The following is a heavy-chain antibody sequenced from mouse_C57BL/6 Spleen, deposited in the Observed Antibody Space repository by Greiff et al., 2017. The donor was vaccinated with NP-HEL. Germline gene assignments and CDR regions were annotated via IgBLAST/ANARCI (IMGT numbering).Heavy chain of an antibody. CDR2: IDPSDSYT. Sequence: VQLQQPGAELVRPGTSVKLSCKASGYTFTSYWMHWVKQRPGQGLEWIGVIDPSDSYTNYNQKFKGKATLTVDTSSSTAYMQLSSLTSEDSAVYYCARGEGRAYWGQGTLVTVSA. V-gene: IGHV1-59*01. D-gene: IGHD1-1*01. J-gene: IGHJ3*01. CDR3: ARGEGRAY. CDR1: GYTFTSYW.